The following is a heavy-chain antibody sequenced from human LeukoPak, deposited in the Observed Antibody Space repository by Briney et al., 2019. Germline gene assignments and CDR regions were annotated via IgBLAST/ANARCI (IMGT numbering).Heavy chain of an antibody. CDR1: GFTFSSYA. V-gene: IGHV3-23*01. Sequence: PGGSLRLSCAASGFTFSSYAMSWVRQAPGKGLEWVSAISGSGGSTYYADSVKGRFTISRDNSKNTLYLQMNSLRAEDTAVYYCAKDTEPFNILVVPAAPLFDYGGQGTLATAPS. J-gene: IGHJ4*02. D-gene: IGHD2-2*01. CDR2: ISGSGGST. CDR3: AKDTEPFNILVVPAAPLFDY.